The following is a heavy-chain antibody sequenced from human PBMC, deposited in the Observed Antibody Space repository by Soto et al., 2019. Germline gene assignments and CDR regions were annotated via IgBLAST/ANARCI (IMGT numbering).Heavy chain of an antibody. CDR3: ARKQRWLKANFAY. V-gene: IGHV4-31*03. CDR2: IYYSGST. D-gene: IGHD5-12*01. CDR1: GGSISSGGYY. J-gene: IGHJ4*02. Sequence: SETLSLTCTVSGGSISSGGYYWSWIRQHPGKGLEWIGYIYYSGSTYYNPSLKSRVTISVDTSKNQFSLKLSSVTAADTAVYYCARKQRWLKANFAYWGQGILVTVDS.